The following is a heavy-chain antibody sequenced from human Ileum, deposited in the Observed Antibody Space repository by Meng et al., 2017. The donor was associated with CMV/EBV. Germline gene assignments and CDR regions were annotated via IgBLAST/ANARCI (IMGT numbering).Heavy chain of an antibody. J-gene: IGHJ4*02. CDR3: AKAPGSSSSDY. CDR2: ISGSGGST. V-gene: IGHV3-23*01. Sequence: GESLKISCAASGFTFSSYAMSWVRQAPGKGLEWVSAISGSGGSTYYADSVKGRFTISRDNSKNTLYLQMNSLRAEDTAVYYCAKAPGSSSSDYWGQGTLVTVSS. CDR1: GFTFSSYA. D-gene: IGHD6-13*01.